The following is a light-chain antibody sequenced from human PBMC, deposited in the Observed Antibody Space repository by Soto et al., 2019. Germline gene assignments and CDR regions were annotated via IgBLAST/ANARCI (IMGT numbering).Light chain of an antibody. CDR2: DAS. J-gene: IGKJ5*01. Sequence: EIVLTQSPATLSLSPGERATLSCRANQSVSSYLAWYQQKPGQAPRLLIYDASNRATGIPARFSGSGSGTDFTLTISSLEPEDFAVYYCQQRSNWPPEITFGQGTRLAIK. V-gene: IGKV3-11*01. CDR3: QQRSNWPPEIT. CDR1: QSVSSY.